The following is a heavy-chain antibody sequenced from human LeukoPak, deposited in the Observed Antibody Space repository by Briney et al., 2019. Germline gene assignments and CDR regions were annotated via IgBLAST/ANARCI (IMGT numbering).Heavy chain of an antibody. D-gene: IGHD4-23*01. CDR3: AKDLASVVTPDFDC. CDR2: ISSDGGST. V-gene: IGHV3-23*01. CDR1: GFTFSSYA. Sequence: GGSLRLSCAASGFTFSSYAMSWVRQAPGKGLEWVSSISSDGGSTYYADSVKGRFTISRDNSKNALFLQMNSLKAEDSAVYYCAKDLASVVTPDFDCWGQGTLVTVSS. J-gene: IGHJ4*02.